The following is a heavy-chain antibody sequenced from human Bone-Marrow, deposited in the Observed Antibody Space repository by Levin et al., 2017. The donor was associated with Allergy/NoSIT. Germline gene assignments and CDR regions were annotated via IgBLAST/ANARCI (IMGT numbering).Heavy chain of an antibody. D-gene: IGHD3-22*01. Sequence: GESLKISCAASGFLFRNYAMNWVRQAPGKGLEWVSQISGSGGNTHYADSVKGRFTFSRDNSKNTLYLQMNSLRVEDTAVYYCAGYDTSAYHSPFDYWGQGTLVTVSS. CDR2: ISGSGGNT. J-gene: IGHJ4*02. CDR1: GFLFRNYA. CDR3: AGYDTSAYHSPFDY. V-gene: IGHV3-23*01.